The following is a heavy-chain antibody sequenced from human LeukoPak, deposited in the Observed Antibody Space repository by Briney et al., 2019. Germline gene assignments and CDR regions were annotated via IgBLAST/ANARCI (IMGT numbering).Heavy chain of an antibody. Sequence: SETLSLTCTASGYSISSGYYWGWIRQPPGKGLEWIGSIYHSGSTYYNPSLKSRVTISVDTSKNQFSLKLSSVTAADTAVYYCAREAYGSGSYIDYWGQGTLVTVSS. V-gene: IGHV4-38-2*02. CDR2: IYHSGST. CDR1: GYSISSGYY. D-gene: IGHD3-10*01. J-gene: IGHJ4*02. CDR3: AREAYGSGSYIDY.